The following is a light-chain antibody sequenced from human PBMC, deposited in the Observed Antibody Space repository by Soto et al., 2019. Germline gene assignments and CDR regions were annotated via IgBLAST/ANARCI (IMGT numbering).Light chain of an antibody. Sequence: EIVMTQSPATLSVSPGERATLSCRASQSVATSLAWYQQKPGQAPTLLIYGASSRATGIPARFSGSGSGTEFTLTISSLQSEDFAVYYCQQYNTRPPLFPFGPGTKVDIK. CDR3: QQYNTRPPLFP. J-gene: IGKJ3*01. CDR1: QSVATS. CDR2: GAS. V-gene: IGKV3-15*01.